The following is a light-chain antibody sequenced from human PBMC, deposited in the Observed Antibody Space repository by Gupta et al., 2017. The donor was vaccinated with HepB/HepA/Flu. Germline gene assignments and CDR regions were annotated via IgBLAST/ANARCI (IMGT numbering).Light chain of an antibody. V-gene: IGKV1-39*01. CDR2: DAS. Sequence: DIQMTQFPSSFPSSLGDRATITCRASQSISSYLNWYQQKPGKAPKLLIYDASSLQSGVPSRFSGSGSGTDFTLTISSLQPEDFATYYCQQSYSTPGTFGQGTKVEIK. J-gene: IGKJ1*01. CDR3: QQSYSTPGT. CDR1: QSISSY.